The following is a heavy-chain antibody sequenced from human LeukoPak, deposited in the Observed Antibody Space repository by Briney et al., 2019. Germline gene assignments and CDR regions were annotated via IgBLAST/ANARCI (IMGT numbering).Heavy chain of an antibody. D-gene: IGHD3-22*01. V-gene: IGHV4-59*11. CDR2: IHYSEKT. J-gene: IGHJ2*01. CDR3: ARDSGFYDSTGFYYAWYFDL. CDR1: SGSIFSHY. Sequence: SETLSLTCTVSSGSIFSHYWSWIRQSPEKGLEWIGYIHYSEKTDYNPSLKSRSTISIDTSRNLFSLKLTSVTAADTAVYYCARDSGFYDSTGFYYAWYFDLWGRGTPVTVSS.